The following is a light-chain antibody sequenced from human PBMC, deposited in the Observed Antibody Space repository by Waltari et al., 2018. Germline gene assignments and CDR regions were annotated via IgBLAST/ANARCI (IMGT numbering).Light chain of an antibody. CDR1: SVDVANYNH. CDR3: CSFASGTAFV. J-gene: IGLJ1*01. CDR2: EVN. Sequence: QSALTQPASVSGSLGRSITISCTGTSVDVANYNHVSWYRQSPGKVPKLVIYEVNKRPSGVSNRSSGSKSGNTASLTISGLQPEDESDSYFCSFASGTAFVFGSGTTITVL. V-gene: IGLV2-23*02.